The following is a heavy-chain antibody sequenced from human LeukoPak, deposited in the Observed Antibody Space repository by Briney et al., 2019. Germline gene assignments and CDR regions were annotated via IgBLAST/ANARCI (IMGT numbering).Heavy chain of an antibody. V-gene: IGHV5-10-1*01. Sequence: GEPLKISCKGSGYSFTSYWISWVRQMPRKGREWLGRIDPSDSYTNSSPSFQGHVTISADKSISTTYLQWSSLKASDTAMYYCARLGGADIVVVPAAPPRGGGRDYWGQGTLVTVSS. CDR3: ARLGGADIVVVPAAPPRGGGRDY. CDR1: GYSFTSYW. D-gene: IGHD2-2*01. J-gene: IGHJ4*02. CDR2: IDPSDSYT.